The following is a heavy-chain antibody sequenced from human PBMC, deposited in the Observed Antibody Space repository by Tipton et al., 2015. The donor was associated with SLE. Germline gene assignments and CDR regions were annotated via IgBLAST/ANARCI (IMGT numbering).Heavy chain of an antibody. V-gene: IGHV5-51*01. CDR3: ARLGAGRSVTPDWFDP. J-gene: IGHJ5*02. CDR1: GYSFTNYW. D-gene: IGHD3-3*01. Sequence: QSGAEVKKPGASVKISCKASGYSFTNYWIAWVRQMPGKGLEWMGVIYPGDSDTRYSPSFQGQVTISADRSISTAYLQWSSLKASDTAMYYCARLGAGRSVTPDWFDPWGQGTLVTVSS. CDR2: IYPGDSDT.